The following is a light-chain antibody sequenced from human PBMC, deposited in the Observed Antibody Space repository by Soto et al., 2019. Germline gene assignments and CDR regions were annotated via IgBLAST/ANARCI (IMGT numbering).Light chain of an antibody. J-gene: IGKJ5*01. CDR2: AAS. V-gene: IGKV3-20*01. CDR1: QSVSSNY. Sequence: MTQSPDTLSASPGERVSLSCRAGQSVSSNYLAWYQQKPGQAPRLLIYAASSRANGIPDRFSGSWAGTGFTLTIDGLEPEDFVVYYCQQYGYSPITFGQGARLEIK. CDR3: QQYGYSPIT.